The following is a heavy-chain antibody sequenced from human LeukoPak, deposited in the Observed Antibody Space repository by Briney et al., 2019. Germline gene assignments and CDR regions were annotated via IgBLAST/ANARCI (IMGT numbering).Heavy chain of an antibody. Sequence: GGSLGLSCAVSGFSFSSYWMSWVRQAPGKGLEWVANIRQDGSDKNYVDAVKGRFTISRDNAKNSLYLQMSSLRVEDTAMYYCASTNSFDYWGPGSLVTVSS. CDR3: ASTNSFDY. CDR1: GFSFSSYW. D-gene: IGHD3-3*01. V-gene: IGHV3-7*01. J-gene: IGHJ4*02. CDR2: IRQDGSDK.